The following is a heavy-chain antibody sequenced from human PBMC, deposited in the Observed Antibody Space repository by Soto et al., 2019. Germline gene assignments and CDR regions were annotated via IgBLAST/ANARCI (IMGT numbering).Heavy chain of an antibody. CDR3: VIDQKYFRVNGNWFDS. CDR1: GYTSADFG. J-gene: IGHJ5*01. V-gene: IGHV1-18*04. CDR2: VSGNNGAS. D-gene: IGHD2-2*01. Sequence: QVQLMQSGTEVKKPGASVTVSCKASGYTSADFGISWVRQAPGQGLEWMGWVSGNNGASNPAPKVQGRITMTLDTSTCVSYMALRSLRSDDTAIYYCVIDQKYFRVNGNWFDSWGQGTLVSVSS.